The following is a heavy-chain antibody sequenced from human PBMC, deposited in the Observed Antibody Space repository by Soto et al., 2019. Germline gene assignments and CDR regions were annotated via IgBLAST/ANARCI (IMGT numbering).Heavy chain of an antibody. CDR1: GITFSCFD. CDR2: IGTAGDT. CDR3: ARGQEVGAHFFDS. D-gene: IGHD2-15*01. V-gene: IGHV3-13*01. Sequence: WGSLILYCATYGITFSCFDMHWVRQPTGKGLEWVSTIGTAGDTYYAVSVKGRFTISRDNAKNSLSLQMNSLRAGDTAVYFCARGQEVGAHFFDSWGQGTQVNVSS. J-gene: IGHJ4*02.